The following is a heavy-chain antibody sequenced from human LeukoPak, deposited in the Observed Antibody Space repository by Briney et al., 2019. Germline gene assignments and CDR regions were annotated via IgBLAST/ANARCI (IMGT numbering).Heavy chain of an antibody. J-gene: IGHJ3*02. V-gene: IGHV3-74*01. Sequence: PGGSLRLSCAVSGFTFSSYWMHWVRQAPGKGLVWVSRINSDGSSTSYADSVKGRFTISRDNAKNTLYLQMNSLRAEDTAVYYCARGSDYDILTGYSPSDAFDIWGQGTMVTVSS. CDR1: GFTFSSYW. CDR2: INSDGSST. D-gene: IGHD3-9*01. CDR3: ARGSDYDILTGYSPSDAFDI.